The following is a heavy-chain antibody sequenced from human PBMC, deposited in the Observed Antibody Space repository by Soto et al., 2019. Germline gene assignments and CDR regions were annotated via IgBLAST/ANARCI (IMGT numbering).Heavy chain of an antibody. CDR3: ARGYDYGDKGGAFDI. V-gene: IGHV1-3*01. Sequence: GASVKVSCKASGYTFTTYAIHWVRQAPGQRLEWMGWINAGNGNTKYSQKFQGRVTITRDTSASTAYMELGSLRSEDTAVYYCARGYDYGDKGGAFDIWGQGTMVTVSS. CDR1: GYTFTTYA. J-gene: IGHJ3*02. CDR2: INAGNGNT. D-gene: IGHD4-17*01.